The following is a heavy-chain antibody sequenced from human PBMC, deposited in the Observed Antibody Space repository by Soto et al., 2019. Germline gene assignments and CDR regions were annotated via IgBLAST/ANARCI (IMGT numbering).Heavy chain of an antibody. J-gene: IGHJ6*02. V-gene: IGHV1-2*04. CDR2: INPNSGGT. CDR3: ARHLIEAAADPQGYYYYGMDV. CDR1: GYTFTGYY. Sequence: EASVKVSCKASGYTFTGYYMHWVRQAPGQGLEWMGWINPNSGGTNYAQKFQGWVTMTRDTSISTAYMELSRLRSDDTAVYYCARHLIEAAADPQGYYYYGMDVWGQGTTVTVSS. D-gene: IGHD6-13*01.